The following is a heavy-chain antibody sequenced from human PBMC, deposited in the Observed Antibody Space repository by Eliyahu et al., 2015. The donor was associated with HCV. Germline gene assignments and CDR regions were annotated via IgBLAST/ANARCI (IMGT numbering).Heavy chain of an antibody. Sequence: QVQLVQSGAEVKKPGASVKVSCKASGYTFTSYGISWVRQAPGQGLEXMGWISAYNGNTNYAQKLQGRVTMTTDTSTSTAYMELRSLRSDDTAVYYCARDQHVLLWFGESILSGHTNFDYWGQGTLVTVSS. D-gene: IGHD3-10*01. V-gene: IGHV1-18*01. CDR2: ISAYNGNT. CDR1: GYTFTSYG. J-gene: IGHJ4*02. CDR3: ARDQHVLLWFGESILSGHTNFDY.